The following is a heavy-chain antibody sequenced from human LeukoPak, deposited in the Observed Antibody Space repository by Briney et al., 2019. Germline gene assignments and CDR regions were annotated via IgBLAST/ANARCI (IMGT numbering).Heavy chain of an antibody. CDR3: AREDYYDSSGSRLYNWFDP. CDR2: IIPIFGTA. Sequence: SVKVSCKASGGTFSSYAISWVRQAPGQGLEWMGRIIPIFGTANYAQKFQGRVTITTDESTSTAYMELSSLRSEDTAVYYCAREDYYDSSGSRLYNWFDPWGQGTLVTVPS. CDR1: GGTFSSYA. V-gene: IGHV1-69*05. D-gene: IGHD3-22*01. J-gene: IGHJ5*02.